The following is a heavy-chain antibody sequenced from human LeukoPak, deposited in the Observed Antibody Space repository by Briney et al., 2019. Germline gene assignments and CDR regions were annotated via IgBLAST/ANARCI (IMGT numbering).Heavy chain of an antibody. J-gene: IGHJ4*02. Sequence: GGSLRLSCSASGFTFSSYAMSWVRQAPGRGLEWVSVISGSGGSIYYADSVKGRFTISRDNSKNTLYLQMNSLRAEDTAIYYCAKEGGTYDFFGGFFDYWGQGTLVTVSS. CDR1: GFTFSSYA. CDR3: AKEGGTYDFFGGFFDY. V-gene: IGHV3-23*01. CDR2: ISGSGGSI. D-gene: IGHD3-3*01.